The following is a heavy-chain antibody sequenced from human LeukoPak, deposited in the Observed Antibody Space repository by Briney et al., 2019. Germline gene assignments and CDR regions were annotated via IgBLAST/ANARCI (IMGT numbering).Heavy chain of an antibody. CDR1: GFTFSSYG. CDR3: AKDGGTVVVRGVIPTDY. Sequence: PGRSLRLSCAASGFTFSSYGMQWVRHAPGKGVEGVAVISYGGSNKYYADSVKGRFTISRDNSKNTLYLQMNSLRAEDTAVYYCAKDGGTVVVRGVIPTDYWGQGTLVTVSS. CDR2: ISYGGSNK. D-gene: IGHD3-10*01. J-gene: IGHJ4*02. V-gene: IGHV3-30*18.